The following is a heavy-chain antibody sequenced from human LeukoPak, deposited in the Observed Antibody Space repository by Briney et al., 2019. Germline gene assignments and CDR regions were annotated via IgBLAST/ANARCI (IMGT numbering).Heavy chain of an antibody. CDR3: TRVGTGTPHFDY. V-gene: IGHV3-30*04. CDR2: IPNDGINK. CDR1: GLDFSGHA. Sequence: GGSLRLSCAASGLDFSGHALHWVRQAPGQGLEWVAVIPNDGINKYYADSVKGRFTISRDNSKNTLYLQMNSLRLEDTAIYYCTRVGTGTPHFDYWGQGTLVTVSS. D-gene: IGHD1-1*01. J-gene: IGHJ4*02.